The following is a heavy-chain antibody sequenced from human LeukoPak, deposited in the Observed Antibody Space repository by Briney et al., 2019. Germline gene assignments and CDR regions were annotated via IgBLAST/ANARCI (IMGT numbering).Heavy chain of an antibody. D-gene: IGHD6-6*01. CDR2: IYYSGST. Sequence: SETLSLTCTVSGGSISSGDYYWGWIRQPPVKGLEWIGSIYYSGSTYYNPSLKSRVTISVDTSKNQFSLKLSSVTAADTAVYYCARRRITSRRSDAFDIWGQGTMVTVSS. CDR3: ARRRITSRRSDAFDI. V-gene: IGHV4-39*01. J-gene: IGHJ3*02. CDR1: GGSISSGDYY.